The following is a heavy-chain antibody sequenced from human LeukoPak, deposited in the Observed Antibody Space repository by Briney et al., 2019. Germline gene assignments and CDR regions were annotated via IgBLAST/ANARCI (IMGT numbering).Heavy chain of an antibody. J-gene: IGHJ4*02. CDR2: ISGSGGST. D-gene: IGHD6-13*01. CDR3: AKSHGSSWYEFDY. Sequence: GGSLRLSCAASGFTFSSYAMSWVRQAPGKGLEWVSTISGSGGSTYYADSVKGRFTTSRDNSKNTLYLQMNSLRAEDTAVYYCAKSHGSSWYEFDYWGQGTLVTVSS. CDR1: GFTFSSYA. V-gene: IGHV3-23*01.